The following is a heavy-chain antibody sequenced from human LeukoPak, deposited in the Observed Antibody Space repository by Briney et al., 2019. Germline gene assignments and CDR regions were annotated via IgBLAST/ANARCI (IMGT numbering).Heavy chain of an antibody. CDR2: ISSSSSTI. J-gene: IGHJ4*02. Sequence: GGSLRLSCAASGFTFSSHSMNWVRQAPGKGLEWVSYISSSSSTIYYADSVKGRFTISRDNAKNSLYLQMNSLRAEDTAVYFCAREGVRYYIDYWGQGTLVTVSS. CDR3: AREGVRYYIDY. V-gene: IGHV3-48*04. CDR1: GFTFSSHS.